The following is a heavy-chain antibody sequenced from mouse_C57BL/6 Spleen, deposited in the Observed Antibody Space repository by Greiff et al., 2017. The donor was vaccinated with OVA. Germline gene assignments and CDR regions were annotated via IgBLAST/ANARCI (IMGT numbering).Heavy chain of an antibody. V-gene: IGHV5-17*01. Sequence: EVHLVESGGGLVKPGGSLKLSCAASGFTFSDSGMHWVRQAPEKGLEWVAYISSGSSTIYYADTVKGRFTISRDNAKNTLFLQMTSLRSEDTAMYYCARDYGSFDYWGQGTTLTVSS. J-gene: IGHJ2*01. CDR1: GFTFSDSG. CDR3: ARDYGSFDY. CDR2: ISSGSSTI. D-gene: IGHD1-1*01.